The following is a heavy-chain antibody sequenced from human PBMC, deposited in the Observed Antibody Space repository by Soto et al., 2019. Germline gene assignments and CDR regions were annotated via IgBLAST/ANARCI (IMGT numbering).Heavy chain of an antibody. CDR2: INPNSGNT. J-gene: IGHJ4*02. CDR3: ARGPPYTVMNY. Sequence: GASVKVSCKASGYTFTSYGISCARQAPGQGLEWMGWINPNSGNTGYAQKFQGRVTMTRNTSISTAYMELSSLRSEDTAVYYCARGPPYTVMNYWGQGTLVTVSS. CDR1: GYTFTSYG. D-gene: IGHD4-17*01. V-gene: IGHV1-8*02.